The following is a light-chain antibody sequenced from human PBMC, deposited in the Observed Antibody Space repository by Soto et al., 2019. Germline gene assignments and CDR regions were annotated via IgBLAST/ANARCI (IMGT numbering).Light chain of an antibody. CDR2: EVS. CDR3: SSFAGNNNLV. Sequence: QSALTQPPSASGSPGQSVTISCTGTSSDVGGYNYVSWYQQHPGKAPKLMISEVSKRPSGVPDRFSGSKSGNTASLTVSGLQGEDEADYYCSSFAGNNNLVFGGGTQLTVL. J-gene: IGLJ2*01. V-gene: IGLV2-8*01. CDR1: SSDVGGYNY.